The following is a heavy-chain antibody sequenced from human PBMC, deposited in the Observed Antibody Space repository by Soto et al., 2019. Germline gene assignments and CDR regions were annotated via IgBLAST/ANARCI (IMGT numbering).Heavy chain of an antibody. J-gene: IGHJ4*02. CDR1: GGSISSYY. CDR3: ARDGNYSYYDILTGYPLYERNFDY. CDR2: IYYSGST. Sequence: SETLSLTCTVSGGSISSYYWSWIRQPPGKGLEWIGYIYYSGSTNYNPSLKSRVTISVDTSKNQFSLKLSSVTAADTAVYYCARDGNYSYYDILTGYPLYERNFDYWGQGTLVTVSS. V-gene: IGHV4-59*01. D-gene: IGHD3-9*01.